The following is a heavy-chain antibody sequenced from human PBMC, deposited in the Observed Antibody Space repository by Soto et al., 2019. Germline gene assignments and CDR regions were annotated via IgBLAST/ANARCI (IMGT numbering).Heavy chain of an antibody. CDR2: INHSGST. CDR1: GGSFSGYY. V-gene: IGHV4-34*01. D-gene: IGHD6-6*01. CDR3: ASRLAARLDY. Sequence: SETLSLTCAVYGGSFSGYYWGWIRQPPGKGLEWIGEINHSGSTNYNPSLKSRVTISVDTSKNQFSLKLSSVTAADTAVYYCASRLAARLDYWGQGTLVTVSS. J-gene: IGHJ4*02.